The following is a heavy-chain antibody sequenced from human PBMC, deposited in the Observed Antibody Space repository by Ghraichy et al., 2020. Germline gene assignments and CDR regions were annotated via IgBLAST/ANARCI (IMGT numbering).Heavy chain of an antibody. V-gene: IGHV3-30*02. J-gene: IGHJ4*02. CDR2: IRYDGSNK. CDR1: GFTFSSYG. CDR3: AKERTLDY. Sequence: GESLNISCAASGFTFSSYGMHWVRQAPGKGLEWVAFIRYDGSNKYYADSVKGRFTISRDNSKNTLYLQMNSLRAEDTAVYYCAKERTLDYWGQGTLVTVSS.